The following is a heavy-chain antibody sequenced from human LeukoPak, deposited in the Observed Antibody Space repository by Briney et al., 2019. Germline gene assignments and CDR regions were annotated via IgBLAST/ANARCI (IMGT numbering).Heavy chain of an antibody. CDR2: IYYSGST. CDR1: GGSISSGGYY. J-gene: IGHJ4*02. CDR3: VRQGDRGYSYGL. D-gene: IGHD5-18*01. V-gene: IGHV4-31*03. Sequence: SQTLSLTCTVSGGSISSGGYYWSWIRQHPGKGLEWIGYIYYSGSTYYNPSLKSRVAISEDTSKNQFSLKLSSVTAADTAVYYCVRQGDRGYSYGLWGQGTLVSVSS.